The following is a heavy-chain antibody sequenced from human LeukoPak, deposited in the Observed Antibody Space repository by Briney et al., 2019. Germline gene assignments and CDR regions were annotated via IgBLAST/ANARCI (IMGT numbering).Heavy chain of an antibody. J-gene: IGHJ5*02. Sequence: ASVKVSCKASGYTFTGYYMHWVRQAPGQGLEWMGRINPNSGGTNYAQKFEGRVTMTRDTSITTAYMELSSLRSDDTAVYYCARDHGFDGDIWFDPWGQGTLVTVSS. CDR3: ARDHGFDGDIWFDP. CDR2: INPNSGGT. D-gene: IGHD3-10*01. V-gene: IGHV1-2*06. CDR1: GYTFTGYY.